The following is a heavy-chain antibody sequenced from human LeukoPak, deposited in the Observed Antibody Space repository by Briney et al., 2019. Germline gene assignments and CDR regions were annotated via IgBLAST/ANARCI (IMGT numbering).Heavy chain of an antibody. CDR2: ISGSGSNT. D-gene: IGHD5-18*01. Sequence: GGSLRLSCEASGLTSNTYVMNWVRQAPGKGLEWVSTISGSGSNTYYADSVKGRFTISRDSSKNTLYLQMNSLRAEDTAVYYCARGYSSGYVYWGQGTLVTVSS. CDR1: GLTSNTYV. J-gene: IGHJ4*02. V-gene: IGHV3-23*01. CDR3: ARGYSSGYVY.